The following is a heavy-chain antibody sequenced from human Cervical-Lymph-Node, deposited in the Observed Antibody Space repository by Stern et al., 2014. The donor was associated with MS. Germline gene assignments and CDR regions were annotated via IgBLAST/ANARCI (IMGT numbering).Heavy chain of an antibody. CDR3: ARVRYDILGAYNWFDP. D-gene: IGHD3-9*01. J-gene: IGHJ5*02. Sequence: VQLVVSGAEVKKPGSSVKVSCKASGGTFSSYAISWVRQAPGQGLEWLGGILPIFGTANNAQKFQGRVTITADESTSTAYMELSSLRSEDTAVYYCARVRYDILGAYNWFDPWGQGTLVTVSS. V-gene: IGHV1-69*01. CDR2: ILPIFGTA. CDR1: GGTFSSYA.